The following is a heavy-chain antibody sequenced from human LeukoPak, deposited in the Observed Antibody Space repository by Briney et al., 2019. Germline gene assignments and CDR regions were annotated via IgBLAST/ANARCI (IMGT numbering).Heavy chain of an antibody. CDR2: IYSGGST. CDR3: ARDNYNSPGNFDY. CDR1: GXTVSSNY. V-gene: IGHV3-66*01. D-gene: IGHD5-24*01. J-gene: IGHJ4*02. Sequence: GGSLRLSCAASGXTVSSNYMSWVRQAPGKGLEWVSVIYSGGSTYYADSVKGRFTISRDNSKSTLYLQMNSLRAEDTAVYYCARDNYNSPGNFDYWGQGTLVTVSS.